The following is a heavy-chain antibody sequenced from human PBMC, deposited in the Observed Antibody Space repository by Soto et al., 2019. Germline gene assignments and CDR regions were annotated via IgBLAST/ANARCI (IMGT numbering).Heavy chain of an antibody. CDR2: INPKSADT. CDR1: GYTFTGHY. Sequence: ASVKVSCKTSGYTFTGHYMHLLRQAPGQGLEWMGWINPKSADTKYGQKIQGRVAMTRDTSLRTVYLELSRLRSDDTAVYYCARADGLSTLDYWGQGTLVTVSS. D-gene: IGHD5-12*01. CDR3: ARADGLSTLDY. V-gene: IGHV1-2*02. J-gene: IGHJ4*02.